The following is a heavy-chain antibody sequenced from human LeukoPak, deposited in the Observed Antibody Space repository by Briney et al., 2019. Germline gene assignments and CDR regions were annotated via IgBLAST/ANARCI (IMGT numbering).Heavy chain of an antibody. J-gene: IGHJ4*02. V-gene: IGHV1-69*05. Sequence: GASVKVSCKASGCTFSSYYINWVRQAPGQGLEWMGGIIPIFGTANYAQKFQGRVTITTDKSTSTAYMELSSLRSEDTAVYYCARVGCSSTSWSSQGNLFDYWGQGTLVTVSS. CDR2: IIPIFGTA. CDR3: ARVGCSSTSWSSQGNLFDY. CDR1: GCTFSSYY. D-gene: IGHD2-2*01.